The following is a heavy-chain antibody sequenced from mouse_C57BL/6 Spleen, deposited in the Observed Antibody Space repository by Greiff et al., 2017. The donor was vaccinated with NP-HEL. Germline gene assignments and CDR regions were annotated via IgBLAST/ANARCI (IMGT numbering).Heavy chain of an antibody. CDR3: ARSRNYDPGY. Sequence: QVQLQQPGAELVKPGASVKMSCKASGYTFTSYWMHWVKQRPGQGLEWIGEIDPSDSYTNYNHKLKGKSTLTVDKSSSTAYMQFSSLTSEDSAVYYCARSRNYDPGYWGQGTTLTVSS. D-gene: IGHD2-4*01. J-gene: IGHJ2*01. V-gene: IGHV1-69*01. CDR2: IDPSDSYT. CDR1: GYTFTSYW.